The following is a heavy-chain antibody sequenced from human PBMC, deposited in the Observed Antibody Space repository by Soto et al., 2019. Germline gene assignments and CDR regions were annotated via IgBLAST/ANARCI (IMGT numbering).Heavy chain of an antibody. D-gene: IGHD3-3*01. CDR1: GFTFSSYV. CDR3: AKGRFLELDY. V-gene: IGHV3-30*18. J-gene: IGHJ4*02. Sequence: GGSLRLSCAASGFTFSSYVMHWVRQAPGKGLEWVAVISYDGSNKYYADSVKGRFTISRDNSKNTLYLQMNSLRAEDPAVYYCAKGRFLELDYWGQGTLVTVSS. CDR2: ISYDGSNK.